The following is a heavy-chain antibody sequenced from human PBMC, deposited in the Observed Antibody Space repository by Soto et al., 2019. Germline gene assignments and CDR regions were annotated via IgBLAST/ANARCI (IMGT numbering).Heavy chain of an antibody. CDR1: GFTVSSSY. J-gene: IGHJ4*02. CDR3: ASEAYYYGSGSVLDY. Sequence: EVQLVESGGGLVQPGGSLRLSCAASGFTVSSSYMNWVRQTPEKGLEWVSVIYGGGGTYYADSVKGRFTISRHNSQNTVYLQMNSLKPEDTAVYYCASEAYYYGSGSVLDYWGQGALVTVSS. CDR2: IYGGGGT. D-gene: IGHD3-10*01. V-gene: IGHV3-53*04.